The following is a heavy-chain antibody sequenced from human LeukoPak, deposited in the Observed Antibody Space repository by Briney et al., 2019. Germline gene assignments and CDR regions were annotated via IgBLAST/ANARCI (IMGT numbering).Heavy chain of an antibody. D-gene: IGHD6-19*01. CDR1: GGSISSYY. CDR2: IYYSGST. CDR3: ARAGVAVAGGGWFDP. Sequence: SETLSLTCTVSGGSISSYYWSWIRQPPGKGLEWIGYIYYSGSTNYNPSLKSRVTISVDTSKNQFSLKLSSVTAADTAVCYCARAGVAVAGGGWFDPWGQGTLVTVSS. V-gene: IGHV4-59*01. J-gene: IGHJ5*02.